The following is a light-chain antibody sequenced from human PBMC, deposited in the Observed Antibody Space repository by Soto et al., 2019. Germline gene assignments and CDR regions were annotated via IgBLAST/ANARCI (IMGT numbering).Light chain of an antibody. J-gene: IGLJ1*01. CDR2: DVV. CDR1: SSDVGGFNS. CDR3: SSHTSTTTNV. V-gene: IGLV2-14*03. Sequence: SVVTQSSYVSGAPGQSITLSYTGTSSDVGGFNSVSWYQLRPGTAPKLILYDVVDRPSGVPYRFSGSKSGNTASLTISGLQAEDEADYFCSSHTSTTTNVFGSGTKVTVL.